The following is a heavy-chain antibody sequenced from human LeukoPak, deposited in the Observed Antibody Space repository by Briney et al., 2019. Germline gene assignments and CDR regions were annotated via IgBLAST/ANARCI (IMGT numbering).Heavy chain of an antibody. CDR1: GFTFSSYW. D-gene: IGHD1-1*01. CDR3: ARDPGTDYYYGMDV. Sequence: GGSLRLSCAASGFTFSSYWMSWVRQAPGKGLEWVANIKQDGSEKYYVDSVKGRLTISRDNAKNSLYLQMNSLRAEDTAVYYCARDPGTDYYYGMDVWGQGTTVTVSS. V-gene: IGHV3-7*01. J-gene: IGHJ6*02. CDR2: IKQDGSEK.